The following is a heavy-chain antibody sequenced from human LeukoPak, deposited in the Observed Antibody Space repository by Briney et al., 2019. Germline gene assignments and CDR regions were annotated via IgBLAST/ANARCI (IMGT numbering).Heavy chain of an antibody. CDR3: AKGTVGAVAGFDY. V-gene: IGHV3-23*01. Sequence: SCKASGYTFTSYGISWVRQAPGKWLEWVSAISGSGDTIFYADSVKGRFTFSRDNSKNMLFLQMNSLRDEDTAVYFCAKGTVGAVAGFDYWGQGTLVTISS. CDR2: ISGSGDTI. CDR1: GYTFTSYG. J-gene: IGHJ4*02. D-gene: IGHD6-19*01.